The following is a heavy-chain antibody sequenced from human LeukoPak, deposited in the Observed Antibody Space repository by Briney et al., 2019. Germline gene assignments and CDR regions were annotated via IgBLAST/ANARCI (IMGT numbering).Heavy chain of an antibody. CDR2: TSSNGGST. CDR3: VKDEGDSSGYYYDYYYYYGMDV. Sequence: GGSLRLSCAASGFTFSSYAMHWVRQAPGKGLEYVSATSSNGGSTYYADSVKGRFTISRDNSKNTLYLQMSSLRAEDTAVYYCVKDEGDSSGYYYDYYYYYGMDVWGQGTTVTVSS. D-gene: IGHD3-22*01. J-gene: IGHJ6*02. V-gene: IGHV3-64D*09. CDR1: GFTFSSYA.